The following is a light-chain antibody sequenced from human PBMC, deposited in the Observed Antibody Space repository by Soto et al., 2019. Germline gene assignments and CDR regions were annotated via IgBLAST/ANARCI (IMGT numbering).Light chain of an antibody. CDR1: QSVSSSY. J-gene: IGKJ3*01. CDR3: QQDYTRFT. Sequence: PGERVTPSCRASQSVSSSYLTWYQQKPGQAPRLLIYGASTRATSIPARFSGSGSGTDFTLTISSLQPEDFAVYYCQQDYTRFTFGPGTKVDIK. CDR2: GAS. V-gene: IGKV3D-7*01.